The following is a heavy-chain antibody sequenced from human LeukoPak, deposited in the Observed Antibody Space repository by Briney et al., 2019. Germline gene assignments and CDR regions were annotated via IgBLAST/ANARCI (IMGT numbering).Heavy chain of an antibody. CDR1: GFTFSSYA. J-gene: IGHJ1*01. CDR2: IYSGGST. CDR3: AKDRYSYGSGEYFQH. Sequence: GGSLRLSCAASGFTFSSYAMSWVRQAPGKGLEWVSVIYSGGSTYYADSVKGRFTISRDNSKNTLYLQMNSLRAEDTAVYYCAKDRYSYGSGEYFQHWGQGTLVTVSS. D-gene: IGHD5-18*01. V-gene: IGHV3-23*03.